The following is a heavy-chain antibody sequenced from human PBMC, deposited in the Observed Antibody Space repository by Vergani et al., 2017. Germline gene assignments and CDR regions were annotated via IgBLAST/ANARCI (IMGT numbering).Heavy chain of an antibody. CDR1: GGSISSYY. CDR2: IYYSGST. Sequence: QVQLQESGPGLVKPSETLSLTCTVSGGSISSYYWSWIRQPPGKGLEWIGYIYYSGSTNYNPSLKSRVTISVDTSKNQFSLKLSSVTAADTAVDYCARRGAAVDYWGQGTLVTVSS. J-gene: IGHJ4*02. D-gene: IGHD2-15*01. V-gene: IGHV4-59*01. CDR3: ARRGAAVDY.